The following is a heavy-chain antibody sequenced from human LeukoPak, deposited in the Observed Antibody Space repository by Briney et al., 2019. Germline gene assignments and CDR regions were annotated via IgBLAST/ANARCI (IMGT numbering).Heavy chain of an antibody. CDR1: GYSISSGYY. D-gene: IGHD1-26*01. CDR3: ASGQIIVGAIGWSDP. V-gene: IGHV4-38-2*01. J-gene: IGHJ5*02. Sequence: SETLSLTCAVSGYSISSGYYWGWIRQPPGKGLEWIGSIYHSGSTYYNPSLKSRVTISVDTPKNQFSLKLSSVTAADTAVYYCASGQIIVGAIGWSDPWGQGTLVTVSS. CDR2: IYHSGST.